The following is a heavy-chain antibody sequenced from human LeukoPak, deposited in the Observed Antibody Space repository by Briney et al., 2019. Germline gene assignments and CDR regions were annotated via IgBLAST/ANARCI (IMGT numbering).Heavy chain of an antibody. CDR3: AKAPVTACRGAFCSPFDY. D-gene: IGHD2-15*01. J-gene: IGHJ4*02. V-gene: IGHV3-23*01. CDR2: ISDTGNT. Sequence: QPGGSLRLSCAASGFTLSSYAMSWARQAPGKGLEWVSAISDTGNTYHADSVKGRFTISRDSSKNTLFLQMNRLRPEDAAVYYCAKAPVTACRGAFCSPFDYWGLGTVVTVSS. CDR1: GFTLSSYA.